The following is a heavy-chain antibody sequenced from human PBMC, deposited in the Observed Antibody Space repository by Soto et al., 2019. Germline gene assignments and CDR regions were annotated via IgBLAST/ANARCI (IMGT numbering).Heavy chain of an antibody. CDR2: LSYDGTYK. D-gene: IGHD2-2*02. Sequence: GGSLRLSCDASGFTFSIFGMHWVRQAPGKGLEWVAVLSYDGTYKYYADSVKGRFTISRDNSKNMLFLQMNSLRPDDTAVYYCAKSPNFYCSSPNCYKYYFDHWGQGTRVTVSS. CDR3: AKSPNFYCSSPNCYKYYFDH. CDR1: GFTFSIFG. V-gene: IGHV3-30*18. J-gene: IGHJ4*02.